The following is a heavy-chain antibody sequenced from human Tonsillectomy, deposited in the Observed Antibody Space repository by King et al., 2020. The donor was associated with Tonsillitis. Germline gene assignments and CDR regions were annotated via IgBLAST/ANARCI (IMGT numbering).Heavy chain of an antibody. CDR1: GFTFGDYA. D-gene: IGHD2-2*01. Sequence: VQLVESGGGLVQPGRSLRLSCTASGFTFGDYAMSWVRQAPGKGLEWVGFIRSKAYGGTTEYAASVKGRFTISRDDSKSIAYLQMNSLKTEDTAVYYCTRGVIVVVPAALSDAFDIWGQGTMVTVSS. J-gene: IGHJ3*02. V-gene: IGHV3-49*04. CDR2: IRSKAYGGTT. CDR3: TRGVIVVVPAALSDAFDI.